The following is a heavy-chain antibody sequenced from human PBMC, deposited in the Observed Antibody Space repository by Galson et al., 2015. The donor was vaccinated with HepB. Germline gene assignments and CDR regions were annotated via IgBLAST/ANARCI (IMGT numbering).Heavy chain of an antibody. D-gene: IGHD2-15*01. CDR2: IIPIFGTA. CDR1: GGTLSSYA. J-gene: IGHJ4*02. CDR3: ARDLGYCSGGSCYPRAFDY. V-gene: IGHV1-69*13. Sequence: SVRVSCKASGGTLSSYAISWVRQAPGQGLEWLGGIIPIFGTANYAQKFQGRVTSTADESTSTAYMELSSLRSEDTAVYYCARDLGYCSGGSCYPRAFDYWGQGTLVTVSS.